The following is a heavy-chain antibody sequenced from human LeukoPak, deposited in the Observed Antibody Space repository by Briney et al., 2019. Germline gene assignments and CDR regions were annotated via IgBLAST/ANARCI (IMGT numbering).Heavy chain of an antibody. CDR1: GFSLSSSGMC. J-gene: IGHJ4*02. D-gene: IGHD3-22*01. CDR3: ARIIYYDSRGYHSGELDY. V-gene: IGHV2-70*11. CDR2: IHWDDDK. Sequence: RESGPALVKPTQTLTLTCTFSGFSLSSSGMCVTWIRQPPGKALEWLARIHWDDDKYYSTSLKTRLTISKDTSKNQVVLTMTNMDPVDTATYYCARIIYYDSRGYHSGELDYWGQGTLVTVSS.